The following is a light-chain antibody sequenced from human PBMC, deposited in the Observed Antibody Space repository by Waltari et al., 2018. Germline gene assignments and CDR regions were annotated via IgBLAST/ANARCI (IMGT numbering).Light chain of an antibody. J-gene: IGKJ5*01. CDR2: SIS. V-gene: IGKV3-20*01. CDR1: HNINNNY. CDR3: QQYGNAPIT. Sequence: EVVLTQSPGTLSSSQGETVSLSCRASHNINNNYLAWYQQRPGQSPRLLMYSISNRAPGIPDRFWGSGSGTDFTLTISRLEPEDFAVYYCQQYGNAPITFGQGTR.